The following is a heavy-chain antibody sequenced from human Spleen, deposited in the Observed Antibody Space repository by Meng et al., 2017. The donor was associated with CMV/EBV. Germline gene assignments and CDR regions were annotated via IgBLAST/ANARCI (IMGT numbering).Heavy chain of an antibody. CDR3: ARVGNYYDSSGPLDY. D-gene: IGHD3-22*01. CDR1: GFTFSSYS. V-gene: IGHV3-21*06. J-gene: IGHJ4*02. CDR2: ISGSSRDI. Sequence: GGSLRLSCAGSGFTFSSYSMNWVRQAPGKGLEWVASISGSSRDIYYADSMKGRFTISRDSSKNTLYLQMNNLKTDDTAVYYCARVGNYYDSSGPLDYWGQGTLVTVSS.